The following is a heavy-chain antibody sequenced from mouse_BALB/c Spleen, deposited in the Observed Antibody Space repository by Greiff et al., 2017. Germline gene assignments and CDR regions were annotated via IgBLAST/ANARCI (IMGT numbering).Heavy chain of an antibody. CDR2: IYPGDGDT. Sequence: VTLMESGAELARPGASVKLSCKASGYTFTSSWMQWVKQRPGQGLEWIGAIYPGDGDTRYTQKFKGKATLTADKSSSTAYMQLSSVAAEDSAVYYCARSRDGFAYWGQGTLVTVSA. V-gene: IGHV1-87*01. CDR1: GYTFTSSW. CDR3: ARSRDGFAY. J-gene: IGHJ3*01. D-gene: IGHD2-13*01.